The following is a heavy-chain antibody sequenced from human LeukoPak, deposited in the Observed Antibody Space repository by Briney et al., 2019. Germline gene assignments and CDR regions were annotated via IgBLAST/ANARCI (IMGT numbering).Heavy chain of an antibody. D-gene: IGHD2-2*01. Sequence: SETLSLTCAVSGYSISSGYYWGWIRQPPGKGLEWIGSIYHSGSTYSNPSLKSRVTISVDTSKNQFSLKLSSVTAADTAVYYCAGGSYCSSTSCYRGIDPWGQGTLVTVSS. CDR3: AGGSYCSSTSCYRGIDP. J-gene: IGHJ5*02. V-gene: IGHV4-38-2*01. CDR1: GYSISSGYY. CDR2: IYHSGST.